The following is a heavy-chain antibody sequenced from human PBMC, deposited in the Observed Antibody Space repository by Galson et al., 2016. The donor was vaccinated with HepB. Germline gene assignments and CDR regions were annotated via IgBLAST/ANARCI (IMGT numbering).Heavy chain of an antibody. V-gene: IGHV3-48*02. D-gene: IGHD1-26*01. Sequence: SLRLSCAASGFTFSSYSMNWVRQAPGKGLEWVSQISSSSGTIYYADSVKGRFTISRDNAKNSLYLQMNSLRDEDTAVYSFARLLKLGGLGAPIYRDYWGQGTLVTVSS. J-gene: IGHJ4*02. CDR1: GFTFSSYS. CDR2: ISSSSGTI. CDR3: ARLLKLGGLGAPIYRDY.